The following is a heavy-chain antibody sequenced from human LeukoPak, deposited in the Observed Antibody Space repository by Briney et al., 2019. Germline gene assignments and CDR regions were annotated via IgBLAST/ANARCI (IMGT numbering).Heavy chain of an antibody. D-gene: IGHD2-2*01. J-gene: IGHJ6*02. CDR1: GGSFSNYF. CDR2: INHSGRT. Sequence: SETLSLTCAVYGGSFSNYFWGWIRQPPGKGLEWIGEINHSGRTYYNPPLKSRVTISVDTSKNQFSLNLSSVTAADTAVYYCARDVVVVPAAIHYGMDVWGQGTTVTVSS. V-gene: IGHV4-34*01. CDR3: ARDVVVVPAAIHYGMDV.